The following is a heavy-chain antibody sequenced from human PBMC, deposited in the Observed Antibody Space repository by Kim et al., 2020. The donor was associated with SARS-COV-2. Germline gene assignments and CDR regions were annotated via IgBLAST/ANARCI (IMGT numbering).Heavy chain of an antibody. CDR1: GYSISSGYY. J-gene: IGHJ5*02. CDR3: ARAIGRVLGGNWFDP. V-gene: IGHV4-38-2*02. D-gene: IGHD3-3*02. CDR2: IYHSGST. Sequence: SETLSLTCTVSGYSISSGYYWGWIRQPPGKGLEWIGSIYHSGSTYYNPSLKSRVTISVDTSKNQFSLKLSSVTAADTAVYYCARAIGRVLGGNWFDPWGQGTLVTVSS.